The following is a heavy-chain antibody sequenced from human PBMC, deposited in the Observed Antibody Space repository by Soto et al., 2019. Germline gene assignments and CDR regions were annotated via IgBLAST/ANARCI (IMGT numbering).Heavy chain of an antibody. CDR3: ARGGGVYYFDY. J-gene: IGHJ4*02. D-gene: IGHD2-8*02. Sequence: SETLSLTCTVSGGSISSYYWSWIRQPPGKGLEWIGYIYYSGSTNYNPSLKSRATISVDTSKSQFSLKLSSVTAADTAVYYCARGGGVYYFDYWGQGTLVTVSS. CDR2: IYYSGST. V-gene: IGHV4-59*01. CDR1: GGSISSYY.